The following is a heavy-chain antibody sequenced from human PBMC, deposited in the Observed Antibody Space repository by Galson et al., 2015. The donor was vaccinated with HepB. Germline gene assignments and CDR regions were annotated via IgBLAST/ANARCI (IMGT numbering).Heavy chain of an antibody. D-gene: IGHD5-24*01. CDR2: IYPGDSDT. Sequence: QSGAEVKKPGESLRISCKGSGYSFTSYWIGWVRQMPGKGLEWMGIIYPGDSDTRYSPSFQGQVTISADKSISTAHLQWSSLKASDTAMYYCARQDYDGYILTPFDYWGQGTLVTVSS. CDR3: ARQDYDGYILTPFDY. CDR1: GYSFTSYW. V-gene: IGHV5-51*01. J-gene: IGHJ4*02.